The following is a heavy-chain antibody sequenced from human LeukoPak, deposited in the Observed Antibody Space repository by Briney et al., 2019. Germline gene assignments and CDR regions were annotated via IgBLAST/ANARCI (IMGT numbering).Heavy chain of an antibody. CDR1: GGPIRSSDDY. Sequence: PSNTLSLTCIFSGGPIRSSDDYWGCVRQTPGKGLEWMGSIYYTGRSNYNPSLKSRATIAVDTSKNQFPLKLTSVTAADTAGYYCTRAASSGPLFTYHMDVWGKGTTVTVSS. D-gene: IGHD3-22*01. CDR3: TRAASSGPLFTYHMDV. J-gene: IGHJ6*03. CDR2: IYYTGRS. V-gene: IGHV4-39*06.